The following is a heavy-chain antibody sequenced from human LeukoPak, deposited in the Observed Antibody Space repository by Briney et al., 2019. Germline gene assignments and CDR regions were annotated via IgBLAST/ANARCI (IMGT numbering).Heavy chain of an antibody. V-gene: IGHV1-2*02. CDR3: ARVLVDYGSGSYYRYFDY. CDR1: GYTFTSYG. Sequence: ASVKVSCKASGYTFTSYGISWVRQAPGQGLEWMGWISAYSGGTNYAQKFQGRVTMTRDTSISTAYMELSRLRSDDTAVYYCARVLVDYGSGSYYRYFDYWGQGTLVTVSS. D-gene: IGHD3-10*01. CDR2: ISAYSGGT. J-gene: IGHJ4*02.